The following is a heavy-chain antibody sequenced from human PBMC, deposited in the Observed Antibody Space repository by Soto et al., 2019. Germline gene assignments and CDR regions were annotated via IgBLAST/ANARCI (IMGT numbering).Heavy chain of an antibody. D-gene: IGHD3-22*01. V-gene: IGHV1-2*02. CDR1: GYTFTGYY. CDR3: ARAPSHFPYYDSSGYYLVY. Sequence: ASVKVSCKASGYTFTGYYMHWVRQAPGQGLEWMGWINPNSGGTNYAQKFQGRVTMTRDTSISTAYMELSRLRSDDTAVYYCARAPSHFPYYDSSGYYLVYWGQGTLVTVSS. CDR2: INPNSGGT. J-gene: IGHJ4*02.